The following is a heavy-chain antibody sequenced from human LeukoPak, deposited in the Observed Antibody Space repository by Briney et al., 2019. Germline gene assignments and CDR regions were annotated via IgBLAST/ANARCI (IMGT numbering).Heavy chain of an antibody. J-gene: IGHJ4*02. Sequence: PGGSLRLSCAASGFTFSSYWMHWVRQTPGKGLVWVSRIDTDGSNRNYADSVKGRFTISRDNAKNTLYLEMNGLRAEDTAVYYCARIYSNFVSLGFWGQGTLVTVSS. CDR2: IDTDGSNR. V-gene: IGHV3-74*01. D-gene: IGHD4-11*01. CDR3: ARIYSNFVSLGF. CDR1: GFTFSSYW.